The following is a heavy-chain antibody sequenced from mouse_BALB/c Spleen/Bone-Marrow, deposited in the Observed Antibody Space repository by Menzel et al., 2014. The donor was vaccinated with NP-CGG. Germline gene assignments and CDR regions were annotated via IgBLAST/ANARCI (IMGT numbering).Heavy chain of an antibody. CDR3: ARVYGNYDAMDY. J-gene: IGHJ4*01. Sequence: QVQLQQPGAELARPGASVKMSCRASGYTFXTYTMHWVKQRPGQGLEWIGYINPSSGYTYYNQKFKDKATLTADESSSAAYLQLSSLTSEDSAVYYCARVYGNYDAMDYWGQGTSVTVSS. D-gene: IGHD2-1*01. CDR2: INPSSGYT. CDR1: GYTFXTYT. V-gene: IGHV1-4*01.